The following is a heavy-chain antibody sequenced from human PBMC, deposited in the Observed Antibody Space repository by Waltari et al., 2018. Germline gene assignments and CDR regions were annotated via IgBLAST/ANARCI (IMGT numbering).Heavy chain of an antibody. V-gene: IGHV3-21*01. CDR1: GFTFSSYS. D-gene: IGHD3-22*01. CDR3: ARDPDYEISAGWFDP. CDR2: ISSSSSYI. Sequence: EVQLVESGGGLVKPGGYMRLSCAASGFTFSSYSLNWVRQAPGKGLEWVSSISSSSSYIYYADSVKGRFTISRDNAKNSLYLQMNSLRAEDTAVYYCARDPDYEISAGWFDPWGQGTLVTVSS. J-gene: IGHJ5*02.